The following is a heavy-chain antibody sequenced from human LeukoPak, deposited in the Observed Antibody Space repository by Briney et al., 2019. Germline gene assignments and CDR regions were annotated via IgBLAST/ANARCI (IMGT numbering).Heavy chain of an antibody. CDR1: GFTLTDHY. CDR3: ARDPDYGDPY. CDR2: ITSSGTTR. D-gene: IGHD4-17*01. J-gene: IGHJ4*02. Sequence: GRSLRLSCTVSGFTLTDHYMSWFRQSPGRGLERISWITSSGTTRDYADSVKGRFTISRDNTNNSVYLQMTSLRPDDTAVYYCARDPDYGDPYWGQGTLVTVSS. V-gene: IGHV3-11*01.